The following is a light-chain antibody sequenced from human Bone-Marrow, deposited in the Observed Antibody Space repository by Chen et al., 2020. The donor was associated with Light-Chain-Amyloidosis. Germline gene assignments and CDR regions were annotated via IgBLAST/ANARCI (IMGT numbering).Light chain of an antibody. J-gene: IGLJ3*02. CDR1: SGSIATNY. CDR3: QSYQGSSQGV. Sequence: FMLTQPHSVSESPGKTVIISCTRSSGSIATNYVQWYQQRPGSSPTTVIYEDDQRPSGVPDRFSGSSDRSSNSASLSISGLKTEGEADYYCQSYQGSSQGVFGGGTKLTVL. CDR2: EDD. V-gene: IGLV6-57*01.